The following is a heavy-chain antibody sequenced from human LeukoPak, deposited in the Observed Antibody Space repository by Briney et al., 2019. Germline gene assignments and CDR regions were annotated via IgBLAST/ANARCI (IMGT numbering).Heavy chain of an antibody. D-gene: IGHD2-2*01. J-gene: IGHJ6*02. V-gene: IGHV3-21*01. CDR2: ISSSSSYM. Sequence: GGSLRLSCAASGFTFSSYSMNWVRQAPGKGLEWVSSISSSSSYMYYADSVKGRFIISRDNAKNSLYLQMNSLRAEDTAVYYCARGVCSSTSCYAPSYYYYYYGMDVWGQGTTVTVSS. CDR1: GFTFSSYS. CDR3: ARGVCSSTSCYAPSYYYYYYGMDV.